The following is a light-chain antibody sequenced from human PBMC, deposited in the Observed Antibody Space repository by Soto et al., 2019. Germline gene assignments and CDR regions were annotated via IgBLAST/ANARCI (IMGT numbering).Light chain of an antibody. CDR2: DAS. Sequence: EIVLTQSPATLSLSPGERATLSCRASESVSSYLAWYQQKPGQAPSLLIYDASNRATGIPARFSGSGSGTDFTLTISSLEHEDFAVSYCQQRSKWPRTFGGGTKVEIK. CDR1: ESVSSY. J-gene: IGKJ4*01. V-gene: IGKV3-11*01. CDR3: QQRSKWPRT.